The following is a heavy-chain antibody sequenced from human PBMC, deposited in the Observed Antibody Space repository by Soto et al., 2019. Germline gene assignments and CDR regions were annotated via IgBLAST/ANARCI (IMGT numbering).Heavy chain of an antibody. CDR2: INPSGGST. CDR1: GYTFTSYY. Sequence: ASVKVSCKASGYTFTSYYMHWVRQAPGQGLEWMGIINPSGGSTSYAQKFQGRVTMTRDTSTSTVHMELSSLRSEDTAVYYCARGACCLKYSSSWYLFDYWGQGTLVTVSS. J-gene: IGHJ4*02. CDR3: ARGACCLKYSSSWYLFDY. D-gene: IGHD6-13*01. V-gene: IGHV1-46*03.